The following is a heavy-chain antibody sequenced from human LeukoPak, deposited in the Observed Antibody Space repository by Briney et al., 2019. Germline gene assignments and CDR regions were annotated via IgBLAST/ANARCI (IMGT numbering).Heavy chain of an antibody. D-gene: IGHD6-19*01. CDR2: INAGNGDI. CDR3: ATRPGIAVAGFDY. J-gene: IGHJ4*02. CDR1: GYTFTDYA. V-gene: IGHV1-3*01. Sequence: GASVKVSCKASGYTFTDYAMNWVRQAPGQRLEWMGWINAGNGDIKYSQKFQGRVTITRDTSASTAYMEVSSLRSEDTAVYYCATRPGIAVAGFDYWGQGTLVTVSS.